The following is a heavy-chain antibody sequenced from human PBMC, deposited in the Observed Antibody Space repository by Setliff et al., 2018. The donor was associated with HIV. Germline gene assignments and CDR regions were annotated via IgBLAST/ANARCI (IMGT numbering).Heavy chain of an antibody. CDR2: MNPDSGNT. V-gene: IGHV1-8*02. D-gene: IGHD3-22*01. CDR3: ARGRVYKGYYDSSSSWGRYYYYHMDV. J-gene: IGHJ6*03. CDR1: GYTFINYD. Sequence: ASVKVSCKAPGYTFINYDIYWVRQTTGQGLEWMGWMNPDSGNTGYAQKFQGRVTMTRNTSISTAYMDLSSLRSEDTAVYYCARGRVYKGYYDSSSSWGRYYYYHMDVWGQGTTVTVSS.